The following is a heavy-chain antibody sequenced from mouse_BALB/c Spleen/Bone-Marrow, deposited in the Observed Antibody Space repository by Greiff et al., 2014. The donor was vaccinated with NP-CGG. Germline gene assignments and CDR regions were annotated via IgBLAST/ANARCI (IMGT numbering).Heavy chain of an antibody. CDR3: ARSYYGYDRGYYFDY. D-gene: IGHD2-2*01. CDR1: GFSLTSFG. Sequence: QVQLKESGPDLVAPSQSLSITCTVSGFSLTSFGIHWVRQPPGKGLEWLGVIWAGGSTNYNSALMSRLSISKDNSKSQVFLKMNSLQTDDTAMYYYARSYYGYDRGYYFDYWGQGTTLTVSS. CDR2: IWAGGST. J-gene: IGHJ2*01. V-gene: IGHV2-9*02.